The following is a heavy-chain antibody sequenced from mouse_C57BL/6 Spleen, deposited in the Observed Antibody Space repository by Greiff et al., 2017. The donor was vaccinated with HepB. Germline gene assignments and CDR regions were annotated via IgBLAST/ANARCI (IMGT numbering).Heavy chain of an antibody. Sequence: EVQLQQSGAELVRPGASVKLSCTASGFNIKDYYMHWVKQRPEQGLEWIGRIDPEDGDTEYAPKFQGKATMTADTSSNTAYLQLSSLTSEDTAVYYCIPGGWFQFAYWGQGTLVTVSA. D-gene: IGHD2-3*01. J-gene: IGHJ3*01. CDR3: IPGGWFQFAY. V-gene: IGHV14-1*01. CDR2: IDPEDGDT. CDR1: GFNIKDYY.